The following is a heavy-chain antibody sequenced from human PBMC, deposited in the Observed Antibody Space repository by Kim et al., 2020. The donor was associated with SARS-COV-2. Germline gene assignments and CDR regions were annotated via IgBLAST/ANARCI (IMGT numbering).Heavy chain of an antibody. D-gene: IGHD2-2*01. CDR3: ARGRAGVVPGAILGIGPHYDYFVMDL. Sequence: SETLSLTCAVYGGSFSGYHWSWIRQPPGKGLEWIGEINHSGSTNYSPSLKSRVTISIDTSRNQFTLKLTSVTAADTAPYYCARGRAGVVPGAILGIGPHYDYFVMDLWGQGTPVTVSS. V-gene: IGHV4-34*01. CDR2: INHSGST. CDR1: GGSFSGYH. J-gene: IGHJ6*02.